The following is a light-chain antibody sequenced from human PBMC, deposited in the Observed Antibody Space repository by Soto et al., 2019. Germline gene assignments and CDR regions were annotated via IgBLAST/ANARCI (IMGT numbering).Light chain of an antibody. CDR3: QQCGSSPIT. CDR1: QSVSSSY. CDR2: GAS. Sequence: EIVLTQSPGTLYLSPGERATLSCRASQSVSSSYLAWYQQQPGQAPRLLICGASSRATGIPDRFSGSWSGRDFILTISRLEPEDFGVYYCQQCGSSPITFGQGTRLEIK. J-gene: IGKJ5*01. V-gene: IGKV3-20*01.